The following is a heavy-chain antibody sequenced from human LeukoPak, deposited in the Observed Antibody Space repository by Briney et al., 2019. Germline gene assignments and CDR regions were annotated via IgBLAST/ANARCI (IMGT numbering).Heavy chain of an antibody. CDR3: ATGRGWGVDY. J-gene: IGHJ4*02. Sequence: GGSLRLSCAASGFTLSYYWMSWVRQAPGKGLEWVANIKQDGSEKYYVDSVKGRFTISRDNAKNSLYLQMNSLRAEDTALYYCATGRGWGVDYWGQGTLVTVSS. CDR1: GFTLSYYW. D-gene: IGHD6-19*01. CDR2: IKQDGSEK. V-gene: IGHV3-7*03.